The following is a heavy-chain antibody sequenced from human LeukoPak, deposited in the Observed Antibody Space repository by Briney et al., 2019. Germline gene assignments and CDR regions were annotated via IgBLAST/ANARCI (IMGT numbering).Heavy chain of an antibody. CDR3: AKWGPYDILTGRIN. Sequence: GGSLRLSCAASGFTFSSYSMNWVRQAPGKGLEWVANIKPDESEKYYVGSVKGRFTISRDNAKNSLYLQMNSLRAEDTAVYYCAKWGPYDILTGRINWGQGTLVTVSS. CDR1: GFTFSSYS. J-gene: IGHJ4*02. D-gene: IGHD3-9*01. CDR2: IKPDESEK. V-gene: IGHV3-7*03.